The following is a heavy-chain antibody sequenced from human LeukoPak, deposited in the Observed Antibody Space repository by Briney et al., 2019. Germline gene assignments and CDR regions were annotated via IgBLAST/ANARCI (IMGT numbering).Heavy chain of an antibody. D-gene: IGHD6-19*01. CDR1: GGSLSSYY. J-gene: IGHJ6*03. CDR2: IYTSGST. V-gene: IGHV4-4*07. CDR3: ARWLEQWLGSYYYYMDV. Sequence: SETLSLTYTVSGGSLSSYYWCWIRQPAGKGLEWIGRIYTSGSTNYNPSLTSRVTMSVDTANNQFSLKLSSVTAADTAVYYCARWLEQWLGSYYYYMDVWGKGTTITVS.